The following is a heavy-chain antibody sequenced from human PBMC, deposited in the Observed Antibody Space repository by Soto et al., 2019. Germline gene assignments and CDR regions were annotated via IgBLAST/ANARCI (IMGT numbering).Heavy chain of an antibody. Sequence: SETLSLTCAIYGGSFSRYYWNWIRQPPGEGLEWIGEINHSGSTNYNPSLKSRVTVSVDTSRNQFSLKLSSVTAADTAVYYCARGLSITNTFYYYYAMDVWGQGTTVTVSS. J-gene: IGHJ6*02. CDR1: GGSFSRYY. CDR2: INHSGST. D-gene: IGHD2-8*01. CDR3: ARGLSITNTFYYYYAMDV. V-gene: IGHV4-34*01.